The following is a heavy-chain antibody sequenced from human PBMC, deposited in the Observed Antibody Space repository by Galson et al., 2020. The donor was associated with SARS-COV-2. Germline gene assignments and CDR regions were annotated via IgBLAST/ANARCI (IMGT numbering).Heavy chain of an antibody. CDR2: ISSVATYK. V-gene: IGHV3-21*01. Sequence: KIGESLKISCAASGFTFGSYSMNWVRQAPGKGLEWVSSISSVATYKYYADSVKGRFTISRDNAKNLLYLEMDSLRDEDTAVYYCARGGYQLVPYGDYWGQGTLVTVSS. CDR3: ARGGYQLVPYGDY. D-gene: IGHD2-2*01. J-gene: IGHJ4*02. CDR1: GFTFGSYS.